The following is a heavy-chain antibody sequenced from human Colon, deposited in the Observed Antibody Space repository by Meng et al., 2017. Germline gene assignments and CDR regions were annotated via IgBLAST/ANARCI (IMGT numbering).Heavy chain of an antibody. J-gene: IGHJ4*02. CDR3: ARDNPGDYVWDY. CDR1: GYTFTTYG. D-gene: IGHD4-17*01. Sequence: VQLVQSVAAVKKPGASVKVSCKASGYTFTTYGISWMRQAPGQGLEWMGWISTYDDNTNYVEKFRGRVTMTTDTSTNTAYMELRSLRSDDTAVYYCARDNPGDYVWDYWGQGTLVTVSS. CDR2: ISTYDDNT. V-gene: IGHV1-18*01.